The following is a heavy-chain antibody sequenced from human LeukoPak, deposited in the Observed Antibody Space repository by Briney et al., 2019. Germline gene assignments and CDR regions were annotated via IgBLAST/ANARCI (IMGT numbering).Heavy chain of an antibody. Sequence: PGRSVRLSCAASGFTFDDYAMHWVRQAPGKGLEWVSGISWNSGSIGYADSVKGRFTISRDNAKNSLYLQMNSLRAEDMALYYCAKGTLAGSLDYWGQGTLVTVSS. CDR1: GFTFDDYA. CDR3: AKGTLAGSLDY. CDR2: ISWNSGSI. J-gene: IGHJ4*02. V-gene: IGHV3-9*03.